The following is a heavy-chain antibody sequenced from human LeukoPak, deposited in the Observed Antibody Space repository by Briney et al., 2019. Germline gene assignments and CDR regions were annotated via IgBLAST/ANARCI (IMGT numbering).Heavy chain of an antibody. J-gene: IGHJ4*02. Sequence: SETLSLTCTVSGYSISSGYYWGWIRQPPGKGLEWIGSIYHSGSTYYNPSLKSRVTISVDTSKNQFSLKLSSVTAADTAVYYCARDRGSGWYTDYWGQGTLVTVSS. CDR2: IYHSGST. D-gene: IGHD6-19*01. CDR3: ARDRGSGWYTDY. CDR1: GYSISSGYY. V-gene: IGHV4-38-2*02.